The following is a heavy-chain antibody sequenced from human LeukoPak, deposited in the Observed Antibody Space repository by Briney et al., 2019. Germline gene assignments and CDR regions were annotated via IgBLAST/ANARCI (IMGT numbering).Heavy chain of an antibody. CDR1: GESFSGYF. Sequence: SETLSLTCAVYGESFSGYFWSWIRQPPGKGPEGIGYIYSSGTTNYNPSLKSRVTISIDTSKNEFSLKLTSVTAADTAVYYCAREANYYGSGSYFEGTFDHWGQGSLVIVSS. V-gene: IGHV4-59*01. J-gene: IGHJ4*02. D-gene: IGHD3-10*01. CDR2: IYSSGTT. CDR3: AREANYYGSGSYFEGTFDH.